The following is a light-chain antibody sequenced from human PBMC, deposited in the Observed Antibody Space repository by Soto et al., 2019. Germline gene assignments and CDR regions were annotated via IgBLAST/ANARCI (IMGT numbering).Light chain of an antibody. CDR3: QQYGSSPGT. CDR2: GAS. J-gene: IGKJ1*01. CDR1: QSVGSG. V-gene: IGKV3-20*01. Sequence: EIVLTQSPGTLSLSPGERATLSCRASQSVGSGLSWYQQKPGQAPRLLIYGASSRATGIPDRFSGSGSGTDFTLTISRLEPEDFAVYYCQQYGSSPGTFGQGTKVDIK.